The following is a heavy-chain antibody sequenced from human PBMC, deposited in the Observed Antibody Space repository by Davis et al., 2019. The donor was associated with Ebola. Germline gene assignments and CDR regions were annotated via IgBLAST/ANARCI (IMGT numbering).Heavy chain of an antibody. CDR1: GFTFSSYA. J-gene: IGHJ5*02. CDR2: ISYDGSNK. D-gene: IGHD1-26*01. CDR3: ARGPKGSGRSGSYFLAGS. Sequence: GESLKISCAASGFTFSSYAMHWVRQAPGKGLEWVAVISYDGSNKYYAASVKGRFTISRDNSKNTLYLQMNSLRAEDTAVYYCARGPKGSGRSGSYFLAGSWGQGTLVTVSS. V-gene: IGHV3-30-3*01.